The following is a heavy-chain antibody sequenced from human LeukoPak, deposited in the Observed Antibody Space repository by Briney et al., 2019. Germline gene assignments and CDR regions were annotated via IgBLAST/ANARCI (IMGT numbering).Heavy chain of an antibody. CDR1: GGSFSGYY. CDR3: ARGRTRYFDWLVLPGSALADPKRRFDP. J-gene: IGHJ5*02. V-gene: IGHV4-34*01. D-gene: IGHD3-9*01. Sequence: SETLSLTCAVYGGSFSGYYWGWIRQPPGKGLEWIGSIYYSGSTYYNPSLKSRVTISVDTSKNQFSLKLSSVTAADTAVYYCARGRTRYFDWLVLPGSALADPKRRFDPWGQGTLVTVSS. CDR2: IYYSGST.